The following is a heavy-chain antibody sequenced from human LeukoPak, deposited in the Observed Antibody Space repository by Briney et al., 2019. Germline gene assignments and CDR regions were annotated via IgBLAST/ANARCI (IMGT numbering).Heavy chain of an antibody. V-gene: IGHV3-23*01. CDR1: GFTFSSYA. Sequence: GGSLRLSCAASGFTFSSYAMGWVRQAPGKGLEWVSAISGSGGSTYYADSVKGRFTISRDNSKNTLYLQMNSLRAEDTAVYCCAKVRIAVARWDYFDYWGQGTLVTVSS. D-gene: IGHD6-19*01. CDR3: AKVRIAVARWDYFDY. CDR2: ISGSGGST. J-gene: IGHJ4*02.